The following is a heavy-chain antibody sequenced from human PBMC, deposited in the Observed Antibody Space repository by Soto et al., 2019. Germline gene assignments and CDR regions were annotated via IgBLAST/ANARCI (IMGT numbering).Heavy chain of an antibody. J-gene: IGHJ6*02. V-gene: IGHV1-18*01. CDR3: ARRGDVDFWSGYHLWYYYYGMDV. Sequence: ASVKVSCKASGYTFTSYGISWVRQAPGQGLEWMGWISAYNGNTNYAQKLQGRDNMTTDTSTSTAYMELRSLKTDDTAVYYCARRGDVDFWSGYHLWYYYYGMDVWGQGTTVTVSS. CDR2: ISAYNGNT. CDR1: GYTFTSYG. D-gene: IGHD3-3*01.